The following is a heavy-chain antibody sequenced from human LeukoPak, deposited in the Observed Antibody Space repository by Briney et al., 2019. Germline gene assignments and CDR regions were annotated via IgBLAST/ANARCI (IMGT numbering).Heavy chain of an antibody. D-gene: IGHD2-8*01. CDR1: GYTFTGYY. J-gene: IGHJ4*02. Sequence: GASVKVSCKASGYTFTGYYMHWVRQAPGQGLEWMGIINPSGGSTSYAQKFQGRVTMTRDMSTSTVYMELSSLRSEDTAVYYCARAVRVYAKAPYFDYWGQGTLVTVSS. V-gene: IGHV1-46*01. CDR2: INPSGGST. CDR3: ARAVRVYAKAPYFDY.